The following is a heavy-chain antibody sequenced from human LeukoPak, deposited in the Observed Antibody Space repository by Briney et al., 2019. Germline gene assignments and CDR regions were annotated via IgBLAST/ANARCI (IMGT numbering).Heavy chain of an antibody. V-gene: IGHV1-18*01. CDR2: ISAYNGNT. CDR3: ARIAAAGNAFDI. J-gene: IGHJ3*02. D-gene: IGHD6-13*01. Sequence: ASVKVSCKASVGTVSSYAISWVRQAPGQGLEWMGWISAYNGNTNYAQKLQGRVTMTTDTSTSTAYMELRSLRSDDTAVYYCARIAAAGNAFDIWGQGTMVTVSS. CDR1: VGTVSSYA.